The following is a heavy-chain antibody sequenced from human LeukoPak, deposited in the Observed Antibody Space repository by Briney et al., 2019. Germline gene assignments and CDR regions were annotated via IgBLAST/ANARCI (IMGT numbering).Heavy chain of an antibody. CDR2: IYYSGST. V-gene: IGHV4-59*01. CDR3: ARARGYYDSSGYLD. CDR1: GGSISSYY. J-gene: IGHJ4*02. D-gene: IGHD3-22*01. Sequence: SSETLSLTCTVSGGSISSYYWSWIRQPPGKGLEWIGYIYYSGSTNYNPSLKSRVTISVDTSKNQFSLKLSSVTAADTAVYYCARARGYYDSSGYLDWGQGTLVTVSS.